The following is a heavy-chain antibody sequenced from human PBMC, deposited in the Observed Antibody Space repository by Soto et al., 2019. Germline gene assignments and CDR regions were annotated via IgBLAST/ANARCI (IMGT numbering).Heavy chain of an antibody. CDR1: GGSISSGPYS. D-gene: IGHD6-6*01. CDR3: ARYSIAARRGIDY. Sequence: SETLSLTCSVSGGSISSGPYSWGWIRQPPGKGLEWIGTFHYSGRTYYSPSLESQVTISVDRSKNQFSLKLSSVTAADTAVYYCARYSIAARRGIDYWGQGTLVTVSS. V-gene: IGHV4-39*07. CDR2: FHYSGRT. J-gene: IGHJ4*02.